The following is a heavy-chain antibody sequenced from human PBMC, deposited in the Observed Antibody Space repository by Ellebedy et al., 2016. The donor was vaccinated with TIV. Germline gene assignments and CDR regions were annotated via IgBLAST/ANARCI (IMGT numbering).Heavy chain of an antibody. D-gene: IGHD2-15*01. Sequence: AASVKVSCKASGGTFSRYALNWVRQATGQGLEWVGWMNPNSGNTGSAQKFQGRVTMTRDSSISTAYMELSSLRSEDTAVYYCGRGRGYASTGRVYYFDYWGQGSLVTVSS. CDR3: GRGRGYASTGRVYYFDY. V-gene: IGHV1-8*01. CDR1: GGTFSRYA. J-gene: IGHJ4*02. CDR2: MNPNSGNT.